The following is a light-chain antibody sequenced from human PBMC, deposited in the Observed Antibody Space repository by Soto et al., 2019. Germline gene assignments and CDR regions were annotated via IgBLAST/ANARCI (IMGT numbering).Light chain of an antibody. CDR3: QRYGTSPT. CDR2: GAS. Sequence: VLTQSPGTLSLSPGERATLSGRASHSVNSNYLAWYKHRPGQAPRLLIYGASKRATGIPDRFSGRGSGTDFTLTIRRLEPEDFAVDFCQRYGTSPTVGQGTKVDIK. CDR1: HSVNSNY. J-gene: IGKJ1*01. V-gene: IGKV3-20*01.